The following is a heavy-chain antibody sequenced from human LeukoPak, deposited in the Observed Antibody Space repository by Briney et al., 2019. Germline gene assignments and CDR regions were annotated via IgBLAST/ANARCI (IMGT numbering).Heavy chain of an antibody. J-gene: IGHJ5*02. V-gene: IGHV4-34*01. CDR2: INHSGNT. D-gene: IGHD5-18*01. Sequence: PSETLSLTCAVYGGSFSGYYWSWIRQPPGKGLEWIGEINHSGNTNYNPSLKSRVTISVDTSKNQFSLKLSSVTAADTAVYYCARAAAMVPWFDPWGQGTLVTVSS. CDR1: GGSFSGYY. CDR3: ARAAAMVPWFDP.